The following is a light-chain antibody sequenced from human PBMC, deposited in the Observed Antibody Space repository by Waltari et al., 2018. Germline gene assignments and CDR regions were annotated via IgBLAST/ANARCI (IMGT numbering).Light chain of an antibody. V-gene: IGLV2-14*01. CDR1: SSDVGSYNY. Sequence: QSALTQSASVSGSPGQSITISCTGTSSDVGSYNYVSWYQQHPGKAPKLMIYEVSNRPAGVSNRFSGSKSGNTASLTISGLQAEDEADYYCSSCTTSSTLGGVFGGGTKLTVL. CDR3: SSCTTSSTLGGV. CDR2: EVS. J-gene: IGLJ2*01.